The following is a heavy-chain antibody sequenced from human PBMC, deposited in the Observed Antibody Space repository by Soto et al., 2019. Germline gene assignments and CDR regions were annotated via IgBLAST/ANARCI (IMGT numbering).Heavy chain of an antibody. CDR2: IIPILGIA. J-gene: IGHJ3*02. CDR1: GGTFSSYA. V-gene: IGHV1-69*10. D-gene: IGHD7-27*01. CDR3: ARGPYSTGEDAFDI. Sequence: ASVKVSCKASGGTFSSYAISWVRQAPGQGLEWMGGIIPILGIANYAQKFQGRVTITADKSTSTAYMELSSLRSEDTAVYYCARGPYSTGEDAFDIWGQGTMVTVSS.